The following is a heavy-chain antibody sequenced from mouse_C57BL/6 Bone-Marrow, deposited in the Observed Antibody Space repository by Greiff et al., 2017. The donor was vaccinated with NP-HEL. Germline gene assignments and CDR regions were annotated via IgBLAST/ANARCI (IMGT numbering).Heavy chain of an antibody. V-gene: IGHV5-12*01. CDR1: GFTFSDYY. CDR3: ARHEDYYGSSSAMDY. Sequence: EVKLMESGGGLVQPGGSLKLSCAASGFTFSDYYMYWVRQTPEKRLEWVAYISNGGGSTYYPDTVKGRFTISRDNAKNTLYLQMSRLKSEDTAMYYCARHEDYYGSSSAMDYWGQGTSVTVSS. J-gene: IGHJ4*01. CDR2: ISNGGGST. D-gene: IGHD1-1*01.